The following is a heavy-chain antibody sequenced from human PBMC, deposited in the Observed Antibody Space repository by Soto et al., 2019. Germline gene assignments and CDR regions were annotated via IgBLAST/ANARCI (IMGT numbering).Heavy chain of an antibody. CDR1: GGTFSSYA. Sequence: SVKVSCKASGGTFSSYAISWVRQAPGQGLEWMGGIIPIFGTANYAQKFQGRVTITADESTSTAYMELSSLRSEDTAVYYCARAPNVFVVGYYYGMDVWGQGTTVTVSS. J-gene: IGHJ6*02. CDR3: ARAPNVFVVGYYYGMDV. D-gene: IGHD2-21*01. CDR2: IIPIFGTA. V-gene: IGHV1-69*13.